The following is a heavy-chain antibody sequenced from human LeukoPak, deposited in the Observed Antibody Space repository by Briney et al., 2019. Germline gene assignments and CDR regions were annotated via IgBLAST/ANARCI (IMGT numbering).Heavy chain of an antibody. CDR3: ARGTNFYYYYYMDV. CDR1: GYTFTNYC. CDR2: INPNSGGT. J-gene: IGHJ6*03. Sequence: VASVKVSCKASGYTFTNYCMHWVRQAPGQGLEWMGWINPNSGGTNYAQKFQGRVTMTRDTSISTAYMELSRLRSDDTAVYYCARGTNFYYYYYMDVWGKGTTVTVSS. V-gene: IGHV1-2*02.